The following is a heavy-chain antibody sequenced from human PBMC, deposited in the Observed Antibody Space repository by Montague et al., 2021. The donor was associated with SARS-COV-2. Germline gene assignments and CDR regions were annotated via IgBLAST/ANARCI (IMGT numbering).Heavy chain of an antibody. CDR2: IYCSGST. D-gene: IGHD6-19*01. J-gene: IGHJ3*02. CDR1: GGSISSYY. CDR3: ARGSGWMGNAFDI. V-gene: IGHV4-59*13. Sequence: SETLSLTCTVSGGSISSYYWSWIRQPPGKGLEWIGYIYCSGSTNYNPSXKSRVTISVDTSKNQFSLKLSSVTAADTAVYYCARGSGWMGNAFDIWGQGTMVTVSS.